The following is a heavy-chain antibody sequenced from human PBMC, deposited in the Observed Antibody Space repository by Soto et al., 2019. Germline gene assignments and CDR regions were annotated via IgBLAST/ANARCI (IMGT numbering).Heavy chain of an antibody. Sequence: PSETLSLTCSVSGGSISGYFLHWIRQAPGKGLEWIGYMYFNESTNYNPSLKSRVTISLDTSKSLFSLKLNSVTAADTAMYYCARDHKEAFDIWGQGTLVT. CDR2: MYFNEST. CDR3: ARDHKEAFDI. V-gene: IGHV4-59*01. CDR1: GGSISGYF. J-gene: IGHJ3*02.